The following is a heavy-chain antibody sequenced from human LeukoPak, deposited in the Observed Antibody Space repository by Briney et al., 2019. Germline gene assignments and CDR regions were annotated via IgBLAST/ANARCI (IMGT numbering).Heavy chain of an antibody. V-gene: IGHV4-34*01. CDR1: GGSFSGYY. Sequence: SETLSLTCAVYGGSFSGYYWSWIRQPPGKGLEWIGEINHSGSTNYNTSLKSRVTISVDTSKNQFSLKLSFVTAADTAVYYCARDKNDCLSGYYPNWYFDLWGRGTLVTVSS. J-gene: IGHJ2*01. D-gene: IGHD3-3*01. CDR2: INHSGST. CDR3: ARDKNDCLSGYYPNWYFDL.